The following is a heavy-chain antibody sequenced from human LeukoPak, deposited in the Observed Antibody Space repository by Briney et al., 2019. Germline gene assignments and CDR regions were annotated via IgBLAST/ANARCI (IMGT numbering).Heavy chain of an antibody. Sequence: ASVKVSCKASGYTFTSYDINWVRQATGQGLEWMGWMNPNSGNTGYAQKFQGRVTMTRNTSISTAYTELSSLRSEDTAVYYCARGLGTGLQYYFDYWGQGTLVTVSS. V-gene: IGHV1-8*01. J-gene: IGHJ4*02. CDR1: GYTFTSYD. CDR3: ARGLGTGLQYYFDY. D-gene: IGHD2-8*02. CDR2: MNPNSGNT.